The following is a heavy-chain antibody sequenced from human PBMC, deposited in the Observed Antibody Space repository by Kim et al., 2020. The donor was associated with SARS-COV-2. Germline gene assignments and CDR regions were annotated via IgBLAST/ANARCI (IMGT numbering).Heavy chain of an antibody. J-gene: IGHJ4*02. CDR1: GDSVSSNSAA. D-gene: IGHD6-13*01. V-gene: IGHV6-1*01. CDR3: ARGGDAVVGTLAY. Sequence: SQTLSLTCAISGDSVSSNSAAWIWIRQSPSRGLEWLGRTYYRSKWYNDYAVSVKSRITINPDTSKNQFSLQLNSVTPEDTAVYYCARGGDAVVGTLAYWGQGTLVTVSS. CDR2: TYYRSKWYN.